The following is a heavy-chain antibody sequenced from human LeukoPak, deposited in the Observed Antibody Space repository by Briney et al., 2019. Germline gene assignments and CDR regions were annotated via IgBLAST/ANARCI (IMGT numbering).Heavy chain of an antibody. D-gene: IGHD2-2*01. CDR1: GGSISSYY. Sequence: SETLSLTCTVSGGSISSYYWSWLRQPAGKGLEWIGRIYTSGSTNYNPSLKSRVTMSVDTSKNQFSLKLSSVTAADTAVYYCAREVVVVPAAIRNYYYYGMDVWGQGTTVTVSS. CDR3: AREVVVVPAAIRNYYYYGMDV. V-gene: IGHV4-4*07. J-gene: IGHJ6*02. CDR2: IYTSGST.